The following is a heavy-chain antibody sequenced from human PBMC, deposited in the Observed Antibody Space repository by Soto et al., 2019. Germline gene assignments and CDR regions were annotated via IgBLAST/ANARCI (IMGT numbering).Heavy chain of an antibody. V-gene: IGHV3-23*01. J-gene: IGHJ6*02. CDR2: ISGSGSPT. Sequence: EVQLLESGGGLGQPGGSLRLSCAASGFTFSSYAMTWVRQAPGRGLEWVSAISGSGSPTYYADSVKGRFTISRDNSKNRLYLQMKSLRADDTAVYYCARDMSGGTYNYYCGMDVWGQGTTVTVSS. CDR1: GFTFSSYA. D-gene: IGHD1-26*01. CDR3: ARDMSGGTYNYYCGMDV.